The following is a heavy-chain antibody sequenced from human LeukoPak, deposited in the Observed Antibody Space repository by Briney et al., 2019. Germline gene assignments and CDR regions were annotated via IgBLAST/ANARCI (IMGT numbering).Heavy chain of an antibody. D-gene: IGHD6-19*01. CDR1: VLTFSTYW. J-gene: IGHJ4*02. Sequence: PGGSLRLSCAGSVLTFSTYWMGWVRQAPAKGLEWVANIKQDGSEKYYVDSVKGRFTISRDNAKNSLYLQMNSLRVEDTAVYYCARDSGRFRLDYWGQGILVTVSS. CDR2: IKQDGSEK. CDR3: ARDSGRFRLDY. V-gene: IGHV3-7*01.